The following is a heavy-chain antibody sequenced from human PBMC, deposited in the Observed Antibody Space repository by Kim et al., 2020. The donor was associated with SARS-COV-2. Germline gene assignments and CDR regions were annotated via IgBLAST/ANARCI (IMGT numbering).Heavy chain of an antibody. Sequence: KNDAARVKGRFTISRDTAKNTLYLQMISLRTEDTAVYYCARDLSRYLDYWGQGTLVTVSS. J-gene: IGHJ4*02. CDR2: K. CDR3: ARDLSRYLDY. V-gene: IGHV3-30*03.